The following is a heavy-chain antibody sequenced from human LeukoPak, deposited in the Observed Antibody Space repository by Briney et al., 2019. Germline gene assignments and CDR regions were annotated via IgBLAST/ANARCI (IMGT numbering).Heavy chain of an antibody. CDR3: ARVRDSRDSDAFDT. J-gene: IGHJ3*02. V-gene: IGHV3-33*08. Sequence: GGSLRLSCAASGFTFSRYGMHWVRQAPGKGLEWVALIRFDGTNENYGDSVNGRFTISRDNSKNTVYLEMSSLRAEDTALYYCARVRDSRDSDAFDTWGQGTMVTISS. CDR1: GFTFSRYG. CDR2: IRFDGTNE. D-gene: IGHD6-13*01.